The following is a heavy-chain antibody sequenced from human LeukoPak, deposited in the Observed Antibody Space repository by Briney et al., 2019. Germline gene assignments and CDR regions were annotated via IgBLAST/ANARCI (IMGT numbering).Heavy chain of an antibody. CDR3: ARDLCSTTSCLDY. CDR2: IKQDGSEK. J-gene: IGHJ4*02. V-gene: IGHV3-7*01. Sequence: GGSLRLSCAASGFTFSSYWMSWVRQAPGKGLEWVANIKQDGSEKYYADSVKGRFTIARDNAKNSLYLQMNSLRAEDTAVYYCARDLCSTTSCLDYWGQGTLVTVSS. D-gene: IGHD2-2*01. CDR1: GFTFSSYW.